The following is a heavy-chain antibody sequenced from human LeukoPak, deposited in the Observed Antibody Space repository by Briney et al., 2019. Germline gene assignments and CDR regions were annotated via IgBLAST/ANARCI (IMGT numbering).Heavy chain of an antibody. CDR3: ARDCRGGDCWEY. CDR2: IYYSGST. J-gene: IGHJ4*02. Sequence: SETLSLTCTVSGGSISSYYWRWIRQPPGKGLEWVAYIYYSGSTNYNPSLMNRVTISVDTSKNQCSLRLTSVTAADTAVYYCARDCRGGDCWEYLGQGTLVTVSS. V-gene: IGHV4-59*01. D-gene: IGHD2-21*02. CDR1: GGSISSYY.